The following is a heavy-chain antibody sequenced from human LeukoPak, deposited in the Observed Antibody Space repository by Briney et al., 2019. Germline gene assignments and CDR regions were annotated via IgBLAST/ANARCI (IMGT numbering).Heavy chain of an antibody. D-gene: IGHD3-16*01. Sequence: SETLSLTCTVSGASINSYYWSWIRQPPGKGLEWIGYFYYSGSTNYNPSLKSRVTISVDTSKNQFSLKLSSVTAADTAVYYCARFTPQGYGWGGYNRFDPWGQGTLVTVSS. V-gene: IGHV4-59*01. CDR1: GASINSYY. J-gene: IGHJ5*02. CDR2: FYYSGST. CDR3: ARFTPQGYGWGGYNRFDP.